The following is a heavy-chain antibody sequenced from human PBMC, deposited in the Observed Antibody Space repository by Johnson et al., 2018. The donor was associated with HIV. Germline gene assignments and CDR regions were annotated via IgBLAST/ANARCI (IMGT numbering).Heavy chain of an antibody. J-gene: IGHJ3*02. Sequence: QVQLVESGGGLVQPGGSLRLSCTPSGFTFSNYAIYWVRQAPGKGLEWVAVISYDGSNKYYTDSVKGRFTISRDNSKNTLYLQMNSLRAEDTAVYYCAREFPYCSGCSCLPAAFDIWGQGTMVTVSS. CDR2: ISYDGSNK. D-gene: IGHD2-15*01. CDR1: GFTFSNYA. CDR3: AREFPYCSGCSCLPAAFDI. V-gene: IGHV3-30-3*01.